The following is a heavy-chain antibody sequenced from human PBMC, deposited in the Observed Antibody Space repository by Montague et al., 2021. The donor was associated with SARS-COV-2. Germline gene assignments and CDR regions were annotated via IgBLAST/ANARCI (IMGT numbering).Heavy chain of an antibody. V-gene: IGHV6-1*01. CDR1: GDSVGVEEPR. Sequence: CAISGDSVGVEEPRWRWEEHTSAVQLDQEVVRSYMSEKTSDYATSVEGRISIAPDTSKNQFFLHLRSVTPEDTGVYYCVRDTGSAQAGFDAWGQGTLVTVSS. CDR2: RSYMSEKTS. D-gene: IGHD4-17*01. J-gene: IGHJ4*02. CDR3: VRDTGSAQAGFDA.